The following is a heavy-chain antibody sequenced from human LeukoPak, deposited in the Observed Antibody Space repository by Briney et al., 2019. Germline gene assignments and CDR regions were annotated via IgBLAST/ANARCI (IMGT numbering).Heavy chain of an antibody. J-gene: IGHJ2*01. V-gene: IGHV4-4*07. D-gene: IGHD3-22*01. CDR1: GGSVSSYY. Sequence: SETLSFPCTVSGGSVSSYYWSWIRQPAGKGLEWIGRIYTSGSTNYNPSLKSRVTISVDKSKNQFSLKLSSVTAADTAVYYCARDLKYNCYESSGSWYFDLWGRGTLVTVSS. CDR2: IYTSGST. CDR3: ARDLKYNCYESSGSWYFDL.